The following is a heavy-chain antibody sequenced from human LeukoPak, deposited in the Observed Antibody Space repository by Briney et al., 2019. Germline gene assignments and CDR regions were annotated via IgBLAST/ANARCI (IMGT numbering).Heavy chain of an antibody. CDR1: GGSFSGYY. CDR2: INHSGST. D-gene: IGHD5-24*01. V-gene: IGHV4-34*01. J-gene: IGHJ4*02. Sequence: SETLSLTCAVYGGSFSGYYWSWIRQPPGKGLEWIGEINHSGSTNYNPSLKSRVTISVDTSKSQFSLKLSSVTAADTAVYYCARSRRWLQYPFDYWGQGTLVTVSS. CDR3: ARSRRWLQYPFDY.